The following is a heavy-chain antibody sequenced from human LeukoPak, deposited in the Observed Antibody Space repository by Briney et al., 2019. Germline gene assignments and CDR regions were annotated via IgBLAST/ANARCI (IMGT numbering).Heavy chain of an antibody. D-gene: IGHD4-17*01. CDR2: ISGDGGST. J-gene: IGHJ5*02. CDR1: GFTFDDYA. V-gene: IGHV3-43*02. Sequence: GGSLRLSCAASGFTFDDYAMHWVRQVPGKGLEWVSLISGDGGSTYYADSVKGRLTISRDNGKNSLYLQMNSLSTEDTALYYCAKDLGPSGAGWFDPWGQGTLVTVSS. CDR3: AKDLGPSGAGWFDP.